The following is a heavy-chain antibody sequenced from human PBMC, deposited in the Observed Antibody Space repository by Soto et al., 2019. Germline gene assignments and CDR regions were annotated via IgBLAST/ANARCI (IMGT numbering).Heavy chain of an antibody. J-gene: IGHJ6*02. CDR1: GFTFSSYS. CDR3: ATESVDTAMEHRIGVDV. Sequence: GGSLRLSCAASGFTFSSYSMNWVRQAPGKGLEWVSYISPSSSTIYYADSVKGRFTISRDNAKNSLYLQMNSLRDEDTAVYYCATESVDTAMEHRIGVDVWGQGTTVTVSS. V-gene: IGHV3-48*02. D-gene: IGHD5-18*01. CDR2: ISPSSSTI.